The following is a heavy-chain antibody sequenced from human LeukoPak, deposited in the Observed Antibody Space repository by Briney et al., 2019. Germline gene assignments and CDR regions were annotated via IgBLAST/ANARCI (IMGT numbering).Heavy chain of an antibody. V-gene: IGHV1-2*02. CDR3: ARGIGSRYDAFDI. J-gene: IGHJ3*02. CDR1: GYTFTGYY. Sequence: ASVKVSCKASGYTFTGYYMHWVRQAPGQGLEWMGWINPNSGGTNYAQKFQGRVTITADESTSTAYMELSSLRSEDTAVYYCARGIGSRYDAFDIWGQGTMVTVSS. CDR2: INPNSGGT. D-gene: IGHD1-26*01.